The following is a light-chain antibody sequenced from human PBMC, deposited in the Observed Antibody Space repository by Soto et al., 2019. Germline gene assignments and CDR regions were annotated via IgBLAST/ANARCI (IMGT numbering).Light chain of an antibody. J-gene: IGKJ1*01. V-gene: IGKV1-9*01. CDR2: DAS. Sequence: IQLTKSPSSLSASVGDRGTITRRASQGISSYLGWYHQKPGKAPNLLIYDASTLHSGVPSRFSGGGSGTEFTLTISSLQPDDFATYYCQQCNGYSRTFGQGTKVDIK. CDR1: QGISSY. CDR3: QQCNGYSRT.